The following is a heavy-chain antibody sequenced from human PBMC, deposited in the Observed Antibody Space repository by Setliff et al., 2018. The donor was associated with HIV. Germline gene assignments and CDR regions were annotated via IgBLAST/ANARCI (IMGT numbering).Heavy chain of an antibody. D-gene: IGHD3-16*01. V-gene: IGHV4-38-2*02. J-gene: IGHJ4*02. CDR3: VHSLLGAPMVDY. CDR1: GDFFSSDYY. CDR2: FYETGYT. Sequence: SETLSLTCTVSGDFFSSDYYWGWIRQSPGKGLEWIGSFYETGYTYYNPSLKSRVTISVDTSKNQFSLRLNSVTAADTAMYYCVHSLLGAPMVDYWGQGTLVTVSS.